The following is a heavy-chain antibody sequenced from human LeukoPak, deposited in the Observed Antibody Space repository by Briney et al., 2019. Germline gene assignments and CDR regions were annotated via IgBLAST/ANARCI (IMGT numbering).Heavy chain of an antibody. Sequence: PGGSLRLSCAASGFTFSSYAMHWVRQAPGKGLEWVAVISYDGSNKYYADSVKGRFTISRDNSKNTLYLQMNSLRAEDTAVYYCARDSVPDYYDSSGYYRWGQGTLVTVSS. CDR1: GFTFSSYA. J-gene: IGHJ4*02. D-gene: IGHD3-22*01. CDR2: ISYDGSNK. CDR3: ARDSVPDYYDSSGYYR. V-gene: IGHV3-30-3*01.